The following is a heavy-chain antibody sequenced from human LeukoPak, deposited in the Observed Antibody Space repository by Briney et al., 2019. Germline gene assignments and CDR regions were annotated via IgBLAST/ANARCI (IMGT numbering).Heavy chain of an antibody. J-gene: IGHJ3*02. CDR3: ARDFFAFDI. CDR2: ISGSGGST. D-gene: IGHD3-3*01. V-gene: IGHV3-23*01. CDR1: GFTFSSYG. Sequence: GGSLRLSCAASGFTFSSYGMSWVRQAPGKGLEWVSAISGSGGSTYYADSVKGRFTVSRDNAKNSLYLQMNSLRAEDTAVYYCARDFFAFDIWGQGTMVTVSS.